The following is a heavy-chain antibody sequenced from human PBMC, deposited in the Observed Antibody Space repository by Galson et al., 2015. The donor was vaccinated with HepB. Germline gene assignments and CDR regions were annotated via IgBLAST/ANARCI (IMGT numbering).Heavy chain of an antibody. V-gene: IGHV4-59*08. Sequence: ETLSLTCTVSGGSISSYYWSWIRQPPEKGLEWIGYMYYSGYTDYNPSLKSRVTISVDTSKNQFSLRLTSVTTADTAVYYCARLRRVNDSSGSPTYYFDYWGQGTLVTVSP. CDR2: MYYSGYT. CDR1: GGSISSYY. D-gene: IGHD3-22*01. J-gene: IGHJ4*02. CDR3: ARLRRVNDSSGSPTYYFDY.